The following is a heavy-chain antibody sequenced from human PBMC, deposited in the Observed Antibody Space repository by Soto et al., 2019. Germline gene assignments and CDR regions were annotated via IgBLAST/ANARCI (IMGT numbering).Heavy chain of an antibody. V-gene: IGHV4-31*03. CDR3: ARGLGYDSNGRFLAAFDV. D-gene: IGHD3-22*01. J-gene: IGHJ3*01. CDR2: IFHTGTT. CDR1: GASLSSGGYY. Sequence: QVQLQESGPGLAKPSHTLSLTCTVSGASLSSGGYYWTWIRQVPGKALEWIGYIFHTGTTFYNPSLKSRVVMSMETSDNQFSPKLRSVTAADTAVYSCARGLGYDSNGRFLAAFDVWGQGTMVTVSS.